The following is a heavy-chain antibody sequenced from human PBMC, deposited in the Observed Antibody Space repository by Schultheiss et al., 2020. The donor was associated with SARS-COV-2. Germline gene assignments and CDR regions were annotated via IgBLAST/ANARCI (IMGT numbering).Heavy chain of an antibody. CDR2: MNPNSGDT. CDR1: GGTFSSYT. J-gene: IGHJ5*02. V-gene: IGHV1-8*02. D-gene: IGHD3-3*01. CDR3: ARGLNYDFWSGYYTGHWFDP. Sequence: ASVKVSCKASGGTFSSYTINWVRQATGQGLEWMGWMNPNSGDTDYAQKFQGRVTMTRNTSISTAYMELSSLRSEDTAVYYCARGLNYDFWSGYYTGHWFDPWGQGTLVTVSS.